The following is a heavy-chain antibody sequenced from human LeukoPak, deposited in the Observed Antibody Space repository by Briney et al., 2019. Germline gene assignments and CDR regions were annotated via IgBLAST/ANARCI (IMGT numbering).Heavy chain of an antibody. D-gene: IGHD2/OR15-2a*01. CDR1: GYTFTSYG. J-gene: IGHJ3*02. Sequence: GASVKVSCKASGYTFTSYGISWVRQAPGQGLEWMGWISAYNGNTNYAQKLQGRVTMTTDTSTSTAYMELRSLRSDDTAVYYCARTQLLKAASPSPDAFDIWGQGTMVTVSS. CDR2: ISAYNGNT. CDR3: ARTQLLKAASPSPDAFDI. V-gene: IGHV1-18*01.